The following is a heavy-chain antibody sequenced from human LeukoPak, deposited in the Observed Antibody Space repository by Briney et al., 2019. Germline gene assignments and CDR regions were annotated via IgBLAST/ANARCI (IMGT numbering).Heavy chain of an antibody. J-gene: IGHJ4*02. CDR1: GFTFSSNW. D-gene: IGHD1-26*01. CDR3: AKGGKWDVTPFDY. CDR2: IISNENSA. V-gene: IGHV3-74*01. Sequence: GGSLRLSCAASGFTFSSNWMHWVRQAPGKGLVWVSRIISNENSATYADSVKGRLTISIDDAKNTLYLQISSLRAEDTAVYYCAKGGKWDVTPFDYWGQGTLVTVSS.